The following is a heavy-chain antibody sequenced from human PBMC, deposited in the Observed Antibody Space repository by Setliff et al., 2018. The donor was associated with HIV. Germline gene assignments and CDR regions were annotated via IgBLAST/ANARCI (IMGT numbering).Heavy chain of an antibody. D-gene: IGHD3-22*01. CDR1: GGSISSGTYY. CDR3: AGDDDKLFDY. J-gene: IGHJ4*02. V-gene: IGHV4-61*09. CDR2: IYSTGNT. Sequence: SETLSLTCTVSGGSISSGTYYWSWIRQPAGKGLEWIGHIYSTGNTNYNSSLKSRVTMSIETSKNQFSLKLTSVTAADTAVYYCAGDDDKLFDYWGQGALVTVSS.